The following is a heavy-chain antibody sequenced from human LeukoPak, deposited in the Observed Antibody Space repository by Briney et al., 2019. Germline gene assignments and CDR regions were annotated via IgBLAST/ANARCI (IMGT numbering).Heavy chain of an antibody. Sequence: KPSETPVPTRAVYGVAFSNYYWGWIRPPPRKGLEWIGGITHSGSTNYNPSLKSRVTISVDTSKNQFSLKLSSVTAADTAVYYCARDEDAFDLWGQGTMVSVSS. V-gene: IGHV4-34*01. J-gene: IGHJ3*01. CDR2: ITHSGST. CDR1: GVAFSNYY. CDR3: ARDEDAFDL.